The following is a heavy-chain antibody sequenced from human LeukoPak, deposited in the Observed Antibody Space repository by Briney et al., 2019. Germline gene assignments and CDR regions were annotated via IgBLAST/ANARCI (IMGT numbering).Heavy chain of an antibody. CDR1: GFTVSSNY. Sequence: PGGSPRLSCAASGFTVSSNYMSWVRQAPGKGLEWVSVNYSGGSTYYADSVKGRFTISRHNSKNTLYLQMNSLRAEDTAVYYCARNIAAAGSYWGQGTLVTVSS. CDR3: ARNIAAAGSY. V-gene: IGHV3-53*04. CDR2: NYSGGST. D-gene: IGHD6-13*01. J-gene: IGHJ4*02.